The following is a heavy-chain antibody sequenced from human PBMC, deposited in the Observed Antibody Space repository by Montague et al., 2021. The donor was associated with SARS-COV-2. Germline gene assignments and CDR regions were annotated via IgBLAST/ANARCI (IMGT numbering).Heavy chain of an antibody. D-gene: IGHD2-15*01. CDR1: GEPISGFF. J-gene: IGHJ4*02. Sequence: SETLSLTCSVSGEPISGFFWSWSRRPPGKGLVWIGRVYSRGGTAYNPSLESRVTMSVDTSKNHFSLKVNSVTAADTAMYYCARGVVAAPTVVDYWGRGTLVTVSS. CDR2: VYSRGGT. CDR3: ARGVVAAPTVVDY. V-gene: IGHV4-4*07.